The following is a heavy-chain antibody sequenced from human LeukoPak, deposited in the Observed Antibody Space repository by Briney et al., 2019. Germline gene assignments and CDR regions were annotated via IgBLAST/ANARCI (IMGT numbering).Heavy chain of an antibody. J-gene: IGHJ3*02. D-gene: IGHD1-26*01. V-gene: IGHV3-9*01. Sequence: GGSLRLSCAASGLTFDDYGMHWVRQAPGKGLEWVSGISWNSGSIGYADSVKGRFTISRDNAKNSLYLQVNSLRAEDTAVYYCAREVGAFDIWGQGTMVTVSS. CDR3: AREVGAFDI. CDR1: GLTFDDYG. CDR2: ISWNSGSI.